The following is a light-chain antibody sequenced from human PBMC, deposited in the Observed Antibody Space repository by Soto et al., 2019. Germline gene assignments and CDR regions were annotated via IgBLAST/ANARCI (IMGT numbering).Light chain of an antibody. Sequence: EILLTQSPASRSLSPGERATLSFSASQIVDSYLVVYQQKPRQAPRLLIFGASNRATGIPARFSGSGSGTAFTLTINSLEPDDFAVYYCQQRDSWPITFGQGTRLEI. J-gene: IGKJ5*01. CDR2: GAS. V-gene: IGKV3-11*01. CDR3: QQRDSWPIT. CDR1: QIVDSY.